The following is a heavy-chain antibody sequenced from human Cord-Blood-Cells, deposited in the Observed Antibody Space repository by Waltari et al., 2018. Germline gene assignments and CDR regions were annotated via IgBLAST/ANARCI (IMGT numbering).Heavy chain of an antibody. CDR2: INHSGST. J-gene: IGHJ5*02. CDR3: ARGGACSSTSCYNWFDP. CDR1: GGSFSGYY. V-gene: IGHV4-34*01. Sequence: QVQLQQWGAGLLKPSETLSLTCAVYGGSFSGYYWSWIRQPTGKGLEWIGEINHSGSTNYNPSLKSRVTISVDTSKNQFSLKLSSVTAADTAVYYCARGGACSSTSCYNWFDPWGQGTLVTVSS. D-gene: IGHD2-2*01.